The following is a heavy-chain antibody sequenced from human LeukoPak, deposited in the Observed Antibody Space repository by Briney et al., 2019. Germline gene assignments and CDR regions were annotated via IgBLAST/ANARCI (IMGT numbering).Heavy chain of an antibody. Sequence: SETLSLTCTVSGYSISSGYYWGWIRQPPGKGLEWIGSIYYSGSTYYNPSLKSRVTISVDTSKNQFSLKLSSVTAADTAVYYCAREVGDYDILTGYYGGSFDPWGQGTLVTVSS. V-gene: IGHV4-38-2*02. J-gene: IGHJ5*02. D-gene: IGHD3-9*01. CDR1: GYSISSGYY. CDR2: IYYSGST. CDR3: AREVGDYDILTGYYGGSFDP.